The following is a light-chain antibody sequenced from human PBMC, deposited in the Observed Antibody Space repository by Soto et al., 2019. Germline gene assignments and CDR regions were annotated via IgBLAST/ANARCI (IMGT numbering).Light chain of an antibody. V-gene: IGKV3-15*01. CDR1: ESLFGF. J-gene: IGKJ2*01. Sequence: EIVMTQSPATLSVSPGERVTLSCRASESLFGFLAWYQHKPGQAPRLLIYGVSTKATGVPARFSGSGSATDFTLTSTSRQADESAVYYCQSYNDWPFAFGQGTKLEI. CDR2: GVS. CDR3: QSYNDWPFA.